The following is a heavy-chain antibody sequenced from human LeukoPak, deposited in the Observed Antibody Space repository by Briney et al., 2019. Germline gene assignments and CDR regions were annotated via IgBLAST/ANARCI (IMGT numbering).Heavy chain of an antibody. V-gene: IGHV4-31*03. CDR3: ARGDFSGYDFDY. J-gene: IGHJ4*02. CDR2: IYYSGST. D-gene: IGHD5-12*01. CDR1: GGCISSGGYY. Sequence: SETLSLTCTVSGGCISSGGYYWSWIRQHPGKGLEWIGYIYYSGSTYYNPSLKSRVTISVDTSKNQFSLRLSSVTAADTAVYYCARGDFSGYDFDYWGQGTLVTVSS.